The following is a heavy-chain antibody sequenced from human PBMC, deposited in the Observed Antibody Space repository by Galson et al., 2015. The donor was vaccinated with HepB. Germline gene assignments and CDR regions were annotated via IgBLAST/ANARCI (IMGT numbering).Heavy chain of an antibody. Sequence: SLRLPCAASGFTFSSYGMHWVRQAPGKGLEWVAVISYDGSNKYYADSVKGRFTISRDNSKNALYLQMNSLRAEDTAVYYCAKERVVGLRDYYYYGMDVWGQGTTVTVSS. J-gene: IGHJ6*02. CDR2: ISYDGSNK. D-gene: IGHD5-12*01. CDR3: AKERVVGLRDYYYYGMDV. CDR1: GFTFSSYG. V-gene: IGHV3-30*18.